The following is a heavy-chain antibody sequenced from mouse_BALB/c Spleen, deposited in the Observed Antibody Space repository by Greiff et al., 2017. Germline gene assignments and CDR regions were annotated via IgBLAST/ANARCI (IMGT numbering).Heavy chain of an antibody. D-gene: IGHD2-2*01. J-gene: IGHJ2*01. V-gene: IGHV1S81*02. CDR3: ASRGGYEGYFDY. CDR2: INPSNGRT. CDR1: GYTFTSYW. Sequence: QVQLQQPGAELVKPGASVKLSCKASGYTFTSYWMHWVKQRPGQGLEWIGEINPSNGRTNYNEKFKSKATLTVDKSSSTAYRQLSSLTSEDSAVYYCASRGGYEGYFDYWGQGTTLTVSS.